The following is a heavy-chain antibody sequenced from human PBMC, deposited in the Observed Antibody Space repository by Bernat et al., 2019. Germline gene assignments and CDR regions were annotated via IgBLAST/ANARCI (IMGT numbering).Heavy chain of an antibody. CDR1: GFTFSSFE. CDR2: ISGSGSTI. CDR3: AREGGVVLAPPVYAFDV. J-gene: IGHJ3*01. D-gene: IGHD2-8*02. V-gene: IGHV3-48*03. Sequence: EEQLVESGGGLVQPGGFLRLSCAASGFTFSSFEMNWVRQAPGKGVEWVSYISGSGSTIYADSVKGRFTISRDNAENSLYLQMNSLRAEDTAVYYCAREGGVVLAPPVYAFDVWGQGTMVTVSS.